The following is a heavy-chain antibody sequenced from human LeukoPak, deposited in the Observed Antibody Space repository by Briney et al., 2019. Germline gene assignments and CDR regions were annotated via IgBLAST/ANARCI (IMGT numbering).Heavy chain of an antibody. CDR3: ARVKGGVWGSYRLGFDP. CDR1: GYTFTSYG. CDR2: ISAYNGNT. J-gene: IGHJ5*02. D-gene: IGHD3-16*02. Sequence: GASVKVSCKASGYTFTSYGISWVRQAPGQGLEWMGWISAYNGNTNYAQKLQGRVTMTTDTSTSTAYMELRSLRSDDTAVYYCARVKGGVWGSYRLGFDPWGQGTLVTVSS. V-gene: IGHV1-18*01.